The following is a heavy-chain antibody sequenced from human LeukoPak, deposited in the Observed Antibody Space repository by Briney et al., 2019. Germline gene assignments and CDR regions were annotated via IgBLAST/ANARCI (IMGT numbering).Heavy chain of an antibody. J-gene: IGHJ6*03. Sequence: ASVKVSCKASGYTFTSYGISWVRQAPGQGLEWMGWISAYNGNTNYAQKLQGRVTMTTDTSTCTAYMELRSLRSDDTAVYYCARDLGYYDFWSGYGWRDYYYYYMDVWGKGTTVTVSS. CDR3: ARDLGYYDFWSGYGWRDYYYYYMDV. CDR2: ISAYNGNT. V-gene: IGHV1-18*01. CDR1: GYTFTSYG. D-gene: IGHD3-3*01.